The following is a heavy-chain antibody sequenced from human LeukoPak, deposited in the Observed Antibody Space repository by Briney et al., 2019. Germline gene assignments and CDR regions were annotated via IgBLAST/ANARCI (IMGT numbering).Heavy chain of an antibody. CDR3: ARDRSSSWYGGNWFDP. D-gene: IGHD6-13*01. V-gene: IGHV1-18*01. CDR1: GYTFTSYG. J-gene: IGHJ5*02. CDR2: ISAYNGNT. Sequence: GASVKVPCKASGYTFTSYGISWVRQAPGQGLEWMGWISAYNGNTNYAQKLQGRVTMTTDTSTSTAYMELRSLRSDDTAVYYCARDRSSSWYGGNWFDPWGQGTLVTVSS.